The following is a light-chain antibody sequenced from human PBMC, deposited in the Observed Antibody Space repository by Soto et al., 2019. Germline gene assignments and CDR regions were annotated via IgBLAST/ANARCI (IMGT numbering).Light chain of an antibody. Sequence: DIQMTQSPSSLSASVGDRVTITCQTSQNVNTYLNWYQQKPGKAPKLLIYGASNLRSGVPLRFSGSGSGTDFTLTISCLQSEDFATYYCQQYYSYPRTFGQGTKVDIK. CDR3: QQYYSYPRT. CDR1: QNVNTY. CDR2: GAS. V-gene: IGKV1-39*01. J-gene: IGKJ1*01.